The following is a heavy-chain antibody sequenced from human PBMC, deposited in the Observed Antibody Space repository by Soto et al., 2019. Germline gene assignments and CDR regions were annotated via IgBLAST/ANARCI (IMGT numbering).Heavy chain of an antibody. J-gene: IGHJ4*02. V-gene: IGHV3-30*18. CDR3: AKDRSVGATLDGLDY. D-gene: IGHD1-26*01. Sequence: QVQLVESGGGVVQPGRSLRLSCAASGFTFSSYGMHWVRQAPGKGLEWVAVISYDGSNKYYADSVKGRFTISRDNSKNTLYLQMNSLRAEDTAVYYCAKDRSVGATLDGLDYWGQGTLVTVSS. CDR2: ISYDGSNK. CDR1: GFTFSSYG.